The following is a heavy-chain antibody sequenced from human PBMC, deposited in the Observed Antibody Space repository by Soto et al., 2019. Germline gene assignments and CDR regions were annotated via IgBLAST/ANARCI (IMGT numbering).Heavy chain of an antibody. V-gene: IGHV3-43*01. CDR2: ISWDGGST. J-gene: IGHJ6*02. CDR1: GFTFDDYT. CDR3: AKDSIAAAGTGTKDYYYYGMDV. D-gene: IGHD6-13*01. Sequence: GSLRLSCAASGFTFDDYTMHWVRQAPGKGLEWVSLISWDGGSTYYADSVKGRFTISRDNSKNSLYLQMNSLRTEDTALYYCAKDSIAAAGTGTKDYYYYGMDVWGQGTTVTGS.